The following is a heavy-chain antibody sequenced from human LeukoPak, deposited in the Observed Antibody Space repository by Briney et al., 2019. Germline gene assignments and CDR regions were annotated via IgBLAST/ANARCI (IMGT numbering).Heavy chain of an antibody. CDR2: ISGSGGST. CDR1: GFTFSSYA. J-gene: IGHJ4*02. V-gene: IGHV3-23*01. CDR3: ARDFAAYYYGSGSPFDY. Sequence: GGSLRLSCAASGFTFSSYAMSWVRQAPGKGLEWVSAISGSGGSTYYADSVKGRFTISRDNSKNTLYLQMNSLRAEDTAVYYCARDFAAYYYGSGSPFDYWGQGTLVTVSS. D-gene: IGHD3-10*01.